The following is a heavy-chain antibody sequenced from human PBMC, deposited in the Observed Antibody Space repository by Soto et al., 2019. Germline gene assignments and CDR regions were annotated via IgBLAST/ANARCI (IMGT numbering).Heavy chain of an antibody. V-gene: IGHV3-21*06. CDR2: ISRSSSSI. Sequence: GGSLRLSCAASGFTFSSYSMNWVRQAPGKGLEWVSSISRSSSSIDYADSVKGRFTISRDNAKNSLYLQMNSLRAEDTAVYYCARGGEYYGMDVWGQGTTVTVSS. J-gene: IGHJ6*02. CDR1: GFTFSSYS. D-gene: IGHD3-16*01. CDR3: ARGGEYYGMDV.